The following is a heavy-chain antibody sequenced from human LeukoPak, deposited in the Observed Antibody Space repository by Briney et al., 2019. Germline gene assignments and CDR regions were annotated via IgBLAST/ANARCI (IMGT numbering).Heavy chain of an antibody. CDR2: IYYSGST. CDR3: AKLRQGAILTTYYYFDH. Sequence: PSETLSLTCTVSGGSISSSSYYWGWIRQPPGKGLEWIGSIYYSGSTYYNPSLKSRVTISVDTSKNQFSLRLSSLTAADTAVYYCAKLRQGAILTTYYYFDHWGQGTLVTVFS. D-gene: IGHD3-9*01. CDR1: GGSISSSSYY. J-gene: IGHJ4*02. V-gene: IGHV4-39*01.